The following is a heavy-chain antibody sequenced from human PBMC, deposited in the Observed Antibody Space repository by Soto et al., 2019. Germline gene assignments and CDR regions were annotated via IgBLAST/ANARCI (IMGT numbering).Heavy chain of an antibody. J-gene: IGHJ3*02. CDR2: IYHSGST. CDR1: SGSISTSNW. D-gene: IGHD3-16*02. CDR3: ARAFFRVITFGGVIVKSYAFDI. V-gene: IGHV4-4*02. Sequence: QVQLQESGPGLVKPSGTLSLTCAVSSGSISTSNWWSWVRQPPGKGLEWIGEIYHSGSTNYNPSLKSRVTISVDKSKNQFSLKLSSVTAADTAVYYCARAFFRVITFGGVIVKSYAFDIWGQGTMVTVSS.